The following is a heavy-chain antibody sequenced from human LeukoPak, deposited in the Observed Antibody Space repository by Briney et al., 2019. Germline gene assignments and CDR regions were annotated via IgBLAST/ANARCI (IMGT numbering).Heavy chain of an antibody. CDR1: GGSISSYY. CDR2: IYYSGST. V-gene: IGHV4-59*01. Sequence: MTSETLSLTCTVSGGSISSYYWSWIRQPPGKGLEWIGYIYYSGSTNYNPSLKSRVTISVDTSKNQFSLKLSSVTAADMAVYYCAAYYYDSSGYFDPWGQGTLVTVSS. CDR3: AAYYYDSSGYFDP. D-gene: IGHD3-22*01. J-gene: IGHJ5*02.